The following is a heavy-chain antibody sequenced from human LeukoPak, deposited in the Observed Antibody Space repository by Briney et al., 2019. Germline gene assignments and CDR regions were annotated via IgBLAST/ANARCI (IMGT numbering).Heavy chain of an antibody. J-gene: IGHJ4*02. CDR1: GYTLTGYY. D-gene: IGHD6-19*01. Sequence: GASAKVSCKASGYTLTGYYLHWVRQAPGQGLEWMGWINPNTGATHSAQKFQGRITMTRDSSISTAYMGLSRLRSDDTAVYYCARDRVGSGWPRPYYFEVWGQGTLVPVSS. V-gene: IGHV1-2*02. CDR3: ARDRVGSGWPRPYYFEV. CDR2: INPNTGAT.